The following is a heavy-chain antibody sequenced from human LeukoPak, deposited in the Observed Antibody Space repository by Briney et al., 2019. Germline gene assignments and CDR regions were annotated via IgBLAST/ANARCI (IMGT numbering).Heavy chain of an antibody. J-gene: IGHJ4*02. D-gene: IGHD2-2*01. V-gene: IGHV3-23*01. CDR1: GFTFSNYA. CDR3: EGLVPAHF. CDR2: ISGGGGNT. Sequence: GGSLRLSCAASGFTFSNYAMSWVRQAPGKGLEWVSVISGGGGNTYYADSVKGRFTISRDNPKNTLYLQVNSLRAEDTAVYYCEGLVPAHFWGQGTLVTVSS.